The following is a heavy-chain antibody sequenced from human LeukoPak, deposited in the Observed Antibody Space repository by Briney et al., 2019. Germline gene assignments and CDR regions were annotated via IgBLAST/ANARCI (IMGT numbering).Heavy chain of an antibody. CDR3: ARVSRYYDSSRHFDY. CDR1: GYSISSGYY. D-gene: IGHD3-22*01. J-gene: IGHJ4*02. CDR2: IYHSGRT. V-gene: IGHV4-38-2*02. Sequence: RPSETLSLTCTVSGYSISSGYYWGWIRQPPGKGLEWIGNIYHSGRTYNNLSLKSRLTISVDAPNNQFSLRLSSVTAADTAVYYCARVSRYYDSSRHFDYWGQGTLVTVSS.